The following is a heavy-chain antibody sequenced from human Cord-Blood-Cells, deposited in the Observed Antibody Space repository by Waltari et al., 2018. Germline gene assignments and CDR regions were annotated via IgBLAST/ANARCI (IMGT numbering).Heavy chain of an antibody. CDR1: GGTFSSYA. Sequence: QVQLVQSGAEVKKPGSSVKVSCKASGGTFSSYAISWVRQAPGQGLEWMGGIIPYLGTANHAQKVQGRVTITADESTSPTYIELSSLRSEDTAVYYCARGGVPAVYYYYMDVWGKGTTVTVSS. V-gene: IGHV1-69*01. D-gene: IGHD2-2*01. J-gene: IGHJ6*03. CDR2: IIPYLGTA. CDR3: ARGGVPAVYYYYMDV.